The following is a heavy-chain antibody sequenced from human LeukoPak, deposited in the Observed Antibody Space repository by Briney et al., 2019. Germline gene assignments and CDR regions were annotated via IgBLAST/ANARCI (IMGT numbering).Heavy chain of an antibody. CDR1: GGSISSYY. CDR3: ARHAPLYYYDSSGYDAFDI. CDR2: IYYSGST. J-gene: IGHJ3*02. V-gene: IGHV4-59*08. Sequence: SETLSLTCTVSGGSISSYYWSWIRQLPGKGLEWIGYIYYSGSTNYNPSLKSRVTISVDTSKNQFSLKLSSVTAADTAVYYCARHAPLYYYDSSGYDAFDIWGQGTMVTVSS. D-gene: IGHD3-22*01.